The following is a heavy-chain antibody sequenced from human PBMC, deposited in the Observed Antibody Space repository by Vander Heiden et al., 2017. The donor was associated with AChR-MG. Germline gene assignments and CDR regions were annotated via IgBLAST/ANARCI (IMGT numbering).Heavy chain of an antibody. CDR1: GGSCRGYY. J-gene: IGHJ4*02. V-gene: IGHV4-34*01. CDR3: AGRPFEY. Sequence: QVQLQQWGAGLLKPSDTLSLTCAAYGGSCRGYYWSWSRKPPGKGLEWIGEINHSGSTNYNPSLKSRVTISVDTSKNQFSLKLSSVTAADTAVYYCAGRPFEYWGQGTLVTVSS. CDR2: INHSGST.